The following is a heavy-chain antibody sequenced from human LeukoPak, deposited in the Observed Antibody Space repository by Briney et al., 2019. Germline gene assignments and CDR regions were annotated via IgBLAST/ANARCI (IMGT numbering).Heavy chain of an antibody. D-gene: IGHD3-3*01. CDR3: ARADRYYDFWSGYYHAEYFQH. J-gene: IGHJ1*01. CDR2: INPNSGGT. CDR1: GYTFTGYY. V-gene: IGHV1-2*02. Sequence: GASVKVSCKASGYTFTGYYMHWVRQAPGQGLEWMGWINPNSGGTNYAQKFQGRVTMTRDTSISTAYMELSRLGSDDTAVYYCARADRYYDFWSGYYHAEYFQHWGQGTLVTVSS.